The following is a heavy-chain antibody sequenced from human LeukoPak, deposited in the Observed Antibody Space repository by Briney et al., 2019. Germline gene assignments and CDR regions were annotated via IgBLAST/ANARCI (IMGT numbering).Heavy chain of an antibody. V-gene: IGHV3-74*01. Sequence: GGSLRLSCAASGNYWMHWVRQAPGKGLVWVSHINSDGSWTSYADPVKGRFTISKDNAKNTVYLQMNNLRAEDTAVYYCVSFYETYWGRGTLVTVSS. J-gene: IGHJ4*02. CDR3: VSFYETY. CDR1: GNYW. CDR2: INSDGSWT. D-gene: IGHD2/OR15-2a*01.